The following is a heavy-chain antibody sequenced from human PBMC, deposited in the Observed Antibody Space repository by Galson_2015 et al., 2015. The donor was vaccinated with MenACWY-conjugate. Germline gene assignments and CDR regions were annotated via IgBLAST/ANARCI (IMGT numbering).Heavy chain of an antibody. CDR1: GFTFSNYG. J-gene: IGHJ4*02. V-gene: IGHV3-23*01. Sequence: SLRLSCAASGFTFSNYGMSWVRQAPGKGLEWVSAIGGNGVNTNYADSVKGRFSISRDNSKNTMYLQMNSLRAEDTAVYYCVKLGGSYAYDPLDYSGQGTLVTVSS. D-gene: IGHD3-16*01. CDR3: VKLGGSYAYDPLDY. CDR2: IGGNGVNT.